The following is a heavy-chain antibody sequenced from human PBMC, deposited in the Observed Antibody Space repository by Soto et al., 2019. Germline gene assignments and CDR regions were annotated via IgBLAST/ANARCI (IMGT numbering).Heavy chain of an antibody. Sequence: EVQLVESGGGLVRPGGSLRLSCAASGFTFSYYWMHWVRQAPGKGLVWVSRIHSDGSSTTYADFVKGRFIISRDNAWNTVDWQMNRVRVEDTGVYYCAGGDRGAFDLWGQGTVVTVSA. CDR3: AGGDRGAFDL. J-gene: IGHJ3*01. D-gene: IGHD1-26*01. CDR1: GFTFSYYW. V-gene: IGHV3-74*01. CDR2: IHSDGSST.